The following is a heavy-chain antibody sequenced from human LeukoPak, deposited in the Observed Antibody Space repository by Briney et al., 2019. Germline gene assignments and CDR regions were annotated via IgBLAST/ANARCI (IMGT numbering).Heavy chain of an antibody. D-gene: IGHD3-22*01. J-gene: IGHJ4*02. V-gene: IGHV3-9*03. CDR2: ISWNSVNI. CDR1: GFTLDDYA. Sequence: PGGSLRLSCAASGFTLDDYAMHWVRQAPGKGLEWVSGISWNSVNIGYADSVKGRFTISRDNAKNSLYLQMNSLRAEDMPLYYCAKGIMIVVAVRDYFDYWGQGTLVTVSS. CDR3: AKGIMIVVAVRDYFDY.